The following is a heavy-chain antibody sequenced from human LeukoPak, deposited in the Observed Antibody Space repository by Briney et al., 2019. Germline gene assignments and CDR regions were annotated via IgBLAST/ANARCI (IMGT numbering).Heavy chain of an antibody. CDR2: INSDGGTT. J-gene: IGHJ4*02. CDR1: GLIFSNYW. Sequence: GGSLRLSCAASGLIFSNYWMHWVRQAPGKGLVWVSRINSDGGTTTYADSVKGRFTISRDSAKNTLYLQMNSLRAEDTAVYYCARGSYYGSGTYYSPSSYWGQGTRVTVSS. D-gene: IGHD3-10*01. CDR3: ARGSYYGSGTYYSPSSY. V-gene: IGHV3-74*01.